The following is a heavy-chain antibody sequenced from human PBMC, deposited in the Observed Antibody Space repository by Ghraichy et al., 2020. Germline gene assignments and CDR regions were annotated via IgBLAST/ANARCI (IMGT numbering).Heavy chain of an antibody. Sequence: SETLSLTCTVSGGSISSYYWSWIRQPAGKGLEWIGRIYTSGSTNYNPSLKSRVTMSVDTSKNQFSLKLSSVTAADTAVYYCARDVPIVVVPSTIPFYWFDPWGQGTLVTVSS. CDR2: IYTSGST. J-gene: IGHJ5*02. V-gene: IGHV4-4*07. CDR3: ARDVPIVVVPSTIPFYWFDP. D-gene: IGHD2-2*01. CDR1: GGSISSYY.